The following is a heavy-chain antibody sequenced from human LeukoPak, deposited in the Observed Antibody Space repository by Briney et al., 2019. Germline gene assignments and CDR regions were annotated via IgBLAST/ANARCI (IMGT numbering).Heavy chain of an antibody. CDR3: AREGPYYDIPTVLVSPQFDY. Sequence: ASVKVSCKASGYTFTGYYMRWVRQAPGQGLEWMGWINPNSGGTNYAQKFQGRVTMTRDTSISTAYMELSRLRSDDTAVYYCAREGPYYDIPTVLVSPQFDYWGQGTLVTVSS. CDR2: INPNSGGT. D-gene: IGHD3-9*01. J-gene: IGHJ4*02. V-gene: IGHV1-2*02. CDR1: GYTFTGYY.